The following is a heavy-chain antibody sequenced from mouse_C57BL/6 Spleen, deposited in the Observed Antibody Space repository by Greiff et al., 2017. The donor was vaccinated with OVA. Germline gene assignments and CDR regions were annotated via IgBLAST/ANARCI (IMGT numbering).Heavy chain of an antibody. V-gene: IGHV2-9-1*01. Sequence: VQLVESGPGLVAPSQSLSITCTVSGFSLTSYAISWVRQPPGTGLEWLGVIWTGGGTNYNSAIKSRLSISKDNSKSQVFLKMYSLLTDDTARYYCARNPDYYGSSSLYYFDYWGQGTTLTVSS. CDR1: GFSLTSYA. D-gene: IGHD1-1*01. J-gene: IGHJ2*01. CDR3: ARNPDYYGSSSLYYFDY. CDR2: IWTGGGT.